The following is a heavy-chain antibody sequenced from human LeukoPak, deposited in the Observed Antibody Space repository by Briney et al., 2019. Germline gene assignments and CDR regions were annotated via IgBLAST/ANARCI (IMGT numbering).Heavy chain of an antibody. Sequence: AGGSLRLSCSASGFTFSTYWMSWVSQAPGKGLEWVANIKQDGSEKYYVDSVKGRFTISRDNAKNSLYLQMNSLRAEDTAVYYCARDPNSGWYMAYFDYWGQGTLVTVSS. CDR3: ARDPNSGWYMAYFDY. D-gene: IGHD6-19*01. CDR2: IKQDGSEK. V-gene: IGHV3-7*03. J-gene: IGHJ4*02. CDR1: GFTFSTYW.